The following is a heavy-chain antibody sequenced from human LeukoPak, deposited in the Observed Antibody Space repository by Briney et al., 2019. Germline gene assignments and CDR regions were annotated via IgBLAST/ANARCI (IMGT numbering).Heavy chain of an antibody. CDR2: IYYSGST. Sequence: TLSLTCTFSGCSISSGGYYLSWIRQHPGKGLEWIGYIYYSGSTYYNPSLKSRVTLSVDTSNNQFSLKLSSVTAADTAVYYCARVRVDTAMVNFDYWGQGTLVTVSS. J-gene: IGHJ4*02. CDR1: GCSISSGGYY. D-gene: IGHD5-18*01. CDR3: ARVRVDTAMVNFDY. V-gene: IGHV4-31*03.